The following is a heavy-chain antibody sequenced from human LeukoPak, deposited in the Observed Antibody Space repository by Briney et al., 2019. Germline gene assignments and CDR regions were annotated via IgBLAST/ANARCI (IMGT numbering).Heavy chain of an antibody. CDR1: GVTFSSYG. Sequence: QAGGSLRLTCAASGVTFSSYGMHWVRQAPGKGLEWVAVRSYDGSNKYYADSVKGRFTISRDNSKNTLYLQMNSLRAEDTAVYYCAKLSQQVSSGYYYSDYWGQGTLVTVSS. J-gene: IGHJ4*02. D-gene: IGHD3-22*01. CDR2: RSYDGSNK. CDR3: AKLSQQVSSGYYYSDY. V-gene: IGHV3-30*18.